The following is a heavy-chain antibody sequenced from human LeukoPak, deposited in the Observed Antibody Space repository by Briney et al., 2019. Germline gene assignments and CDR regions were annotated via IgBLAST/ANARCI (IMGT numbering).Heavy chain of an antibody. D-gene: IGHD3-9*01. Sequence: ASVKVSCKTSGYTFTRHWIHWVRQTPGQGLECVGIINPDGGYTMYAQNFQGRLSLTRDTSSTTVYMDLRSLTSQDTAVYYCARDHSNDDKSWWFDPWGQGTLVRVSS. V-gene: IGHV1-46*01. CDR3: ARDHSNDDKSWWFDP. CDR2: INPDGGYT. J-gene: IGHJ5*02. CDR1: GYTFTRHW.